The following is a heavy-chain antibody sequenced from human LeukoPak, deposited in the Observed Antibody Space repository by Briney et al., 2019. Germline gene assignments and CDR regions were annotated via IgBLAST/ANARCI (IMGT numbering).Heavy chain of an antibody. CDR3: TRGRYQFLGPNDS. J-gene: IGHJ4*02. D-gene: IGHD2/OR15-2a*01. CDR1: GFSLSDYG. Sequence: GGSLRLSCAASGFSLSDYGISWARQAPGKGLEWISYITTDSAKFYADSVRGRIAISRDNDKNSVYLQMNSLRDEDTAVYYCTRGRYQFLGPNDSWGQGSLVTVSS. CDR2: ITTDSAK. V-gene: IGHV3-48*02.